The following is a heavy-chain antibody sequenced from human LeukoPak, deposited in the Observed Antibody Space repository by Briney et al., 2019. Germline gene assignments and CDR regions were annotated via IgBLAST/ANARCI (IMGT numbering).Heavy chain of an antibody. Sequence: GGSLRLSCAASGFTFSSYGMHWVRQAPGKGLEWVAVIWYDGSNKYYADSVKGRSTISRDNSKNTLYLQMNSLRAEDTAVYYCASGGYYYDSSGYYLLDYWGQGTLVTVSS. V-gene: IGHV3-33*01. CDR2: IWYDGSNK. D-gene: IGHD3-22*01. CDR3: ASGGYYYDSSGYYLLDY. J-gene: IGHJ4*02. CDR1: GFTFSSYG.